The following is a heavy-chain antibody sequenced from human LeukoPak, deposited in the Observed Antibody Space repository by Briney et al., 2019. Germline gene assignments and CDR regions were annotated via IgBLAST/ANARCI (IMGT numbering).Heavy chain of an antibody. CDR2: MNPNSGNT. J-gene: IGHJ4*02. CDR3: ATGGLLGVGA. Sequence: ASVKVSCKASGYTFTGYYMHWVRQATGQGLEWMGWMNPNSGNTGYAQKFQGRVTMTRNTSISTAYMELSSLRSEDTAVYYCATGGLLGVGAWGQGTLVTVSS. D-gene: IGHD1-26*01. CDR1: GYTFTGYY. V-gene: IGHV1-8*02.